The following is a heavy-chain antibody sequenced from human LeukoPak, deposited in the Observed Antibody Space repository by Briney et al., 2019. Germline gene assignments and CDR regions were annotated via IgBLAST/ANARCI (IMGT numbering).Heavy chain of an antibody. J-gene: IGHJ2*01. D-gene: IGHD3-9*01. CDR2: IYYSGST. Sequence: SETLSLTCTVSGGSISSYYWSWIRQPPGKGLEWIGYIYYSGSTNYNPSLKSRVTISVDTSKNQFSLKLSSVTAADTAVYYCARDGAYDILTGYYNRYWYFDLWGRGTLVTVSS. CDR3: ARDGAYDILTGYYNRYWYFDL. V-gene: IGHV4-59*01. CDR1: GGSISSYY.